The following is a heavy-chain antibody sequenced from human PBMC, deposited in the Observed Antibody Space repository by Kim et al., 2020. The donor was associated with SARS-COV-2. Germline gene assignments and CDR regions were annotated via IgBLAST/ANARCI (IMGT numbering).Heavy chain of an antibody. D-gene: IGHD3-10*01. J-gene: IGHJ4*02. Sequence: ASVKVSCKASGGTFSSYAISWVRQAPGQGLEWMGGIIPIFGTANYAQKFQGRVTITADESTSTAYMELSSLRSEDTAVYYCAREAYGSGSRIFDYWGQGTLVTVSS. CDR2: IIPIFGTA. CDR3: AREAYGSGSRIFDY. V-gene: IGHV1-69*13. CDR1: GGTFSSYA.